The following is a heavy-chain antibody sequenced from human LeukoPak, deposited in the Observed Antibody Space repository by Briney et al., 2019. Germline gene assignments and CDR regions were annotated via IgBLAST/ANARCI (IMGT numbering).Heavy chain of an antibody. J-gene: IGHJ5*02. Sequence: GGSLRLSCAASGFTFSSYSMNWVRQAPGKGLEWVSSISSSSSYIYYADSVKGRFTISRDNAKNSLYLQMNSLRAEDTAVYYCARDCTNGVCFRFDPWGQGTLATVSS. V-gene: IGHV3-21*01. CDR2: ISSSSSYI. CDR1: GFTFSSYS. D-gene: IGHD2-8*01. CDR3: ARDCTNGVCFRFDP.